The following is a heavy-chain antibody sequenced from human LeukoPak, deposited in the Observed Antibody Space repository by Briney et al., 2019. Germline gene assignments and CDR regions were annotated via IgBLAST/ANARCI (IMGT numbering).Heavy chain of an antibody. D-gene: IGHD4/OR15-4a*01. CDR1: GFTVSSNS. V-gene: IGHV3-53*01. Sequence: GGSQRLSRTVSGFTVSSNSMSWLRQAPGKGLEWVSFIYSDNTHYSDSVKGRFTISRDNSKSTLYLQMNSLRAEDTAVYYCARRAGAYSHPCDYWGQGTLVTVSS. CDR2: IYSDNT. CDR3: ARRAGAYSHPCDY. J-gene: IGHJ4*02.